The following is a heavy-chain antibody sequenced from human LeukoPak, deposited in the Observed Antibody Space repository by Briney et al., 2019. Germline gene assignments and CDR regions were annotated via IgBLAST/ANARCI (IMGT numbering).Heavy chain of an antibody. D-gene: IGHD6-19*01. CDR1: GFTFIDYD. J-gene: IGHJ4*02. CDR2: IGIRGDT. CDR3: ARGGIQVSGIDEFDY. V-gene: IGHV3-13*01. Sequence: PGGSLRLSCAASGFTFIDYDMHWVRQVIGKGLERDSAIGIRGDTHYSGSVKGRFTISRENAESSLYLQMNSLRAEDTAVYYCARGGIQVSGIDEFDYWGQGTLITVSS.